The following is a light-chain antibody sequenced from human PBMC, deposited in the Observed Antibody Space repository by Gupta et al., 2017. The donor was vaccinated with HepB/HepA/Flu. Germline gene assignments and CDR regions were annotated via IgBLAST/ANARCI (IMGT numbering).Light chain of an antibody. Sequence: DIQMTQSPSSLSASVGDRVTITCRASQSINTYLNWYQQLARKAPKLLIYAASSLLSWVASRFRCSGSGTFFTITITSRQREDFATYYGQQSYTTPGFTFGQGTRLEIK. CDR1: QSINTY. V-gene: IGKV1-39*01. J-gene: IGKJ5*01. CDR3: QQSYTTPGFT. CDR2: AAS.